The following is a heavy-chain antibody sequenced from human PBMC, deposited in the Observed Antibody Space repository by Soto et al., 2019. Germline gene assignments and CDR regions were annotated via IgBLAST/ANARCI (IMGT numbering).Heavy chain of an antibody. CDR1: GGSFSGYY. V-gene: IGHV4-34*01. J-gene: IGHJ5*02. CDR2: INHSGST. Sequence: LSLTCAVYGGSFSGYYWSWIRQPPGKGLEWIGEINHSGSTNYNPSLKSRVTISVDTSKNQFSLKLSSVTAADTAVYHCARAVAARRLDWFDPWGQGTLVTVSS. D-gene: IGHD6-6*01. CDR3: ARAVAARRLDWFDP.